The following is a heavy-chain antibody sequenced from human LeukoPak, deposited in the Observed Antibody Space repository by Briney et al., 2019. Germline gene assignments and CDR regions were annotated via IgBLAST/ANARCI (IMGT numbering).Heavy chain of an antibody. CDR1: GFTFSSYA. J-gene: IGHJ4*02. CDR2: ISYGGSNK. D-gene: IGHD6-13*01. V-gene: IGHV3-30*04. CDR3: ARAIGIAAAGVLDY. Sequence: GRSLRLSCAASGFTFSSYAMHWVRQAPGKGLEWVAVISYGGSNKYYADSVKGRFTISRDNSKNTLYLQMNSLRAEDTAVYYCARAIGIAAAGVLDYWGQGTLVTVSS.